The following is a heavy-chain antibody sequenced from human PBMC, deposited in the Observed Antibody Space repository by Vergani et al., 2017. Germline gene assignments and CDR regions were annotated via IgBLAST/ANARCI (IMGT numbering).Heavy chain of an antibody. V-gene: IGHV3-48*01. J-gene: IGHJ4*02. CDR3: AKGLAVTGNY. CDR2: ISSSSSTI. Sequence: EVQLVESGGGLIQPGGSLRLSCAASGFTVSSNYMSWVRQAPGKGLEWVSYISSSSSTIYYADSVKGRFTISRDNAKNYLYLQMNSLRAEDTALYYCAKGLAVTGNYWGQGTLVTVSS. D-gene: IGHD2-8*02. CDR1: GFTVSSNY.